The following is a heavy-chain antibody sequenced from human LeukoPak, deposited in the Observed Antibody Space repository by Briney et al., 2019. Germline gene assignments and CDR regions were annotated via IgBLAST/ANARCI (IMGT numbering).Heavy chain of an antibody. V-gene: IGHV3-66*01. Sequence: PGGSLRLSCAASGFTVSSKYMSWVRQAPGKGLEWVLVIYSGGSTYYADSVKGRFTISRDNSKNTVYLQVNSLRAEDTAVYYCARESSGWLQLFDYWGQGTLVTVSS. CDR1: GFTVSSKY. J-gene: IGHJ4*02. CDR3: ARESSGWLQLFDY. CDR2: IYSGGST. D-gene: IGHD5-24*01.